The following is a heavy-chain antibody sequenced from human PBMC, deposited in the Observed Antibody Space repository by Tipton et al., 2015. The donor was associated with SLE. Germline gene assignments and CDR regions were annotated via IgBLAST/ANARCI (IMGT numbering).Heavy chain of an antibody. J-gene: IGHJ6*03. V-gene: IGHV1-18*01. D-gene: IGHD3-16*01. CDR2: ISGYNGNT. CDR3: ARLGDWDFYYYMDV. Sequence: QSGPEVKKPGASVKVSCKASGYTFTSYCITWVRQAPGQGLEWMGWISGYNGNTNYAQKLQGRVTMTTDTSTSTAYMELRSLRSDDTAVYYCARLGDWDFYYYMDVWGKGTTVTDSS. CDR1: GYTFTSYC.